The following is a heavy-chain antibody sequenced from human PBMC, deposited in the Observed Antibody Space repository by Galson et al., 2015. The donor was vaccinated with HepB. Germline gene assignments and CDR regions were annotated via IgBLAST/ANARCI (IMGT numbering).Heavy chain of an antibody. D-gene: IGHD3-9*01. CDR2: ISGSGDKR. CDR3: AKERGDILTGFEF. J-gene: IGHJ4*02. V-gene: IGHV3-23*01. Sequence: SLRLSCADSGFIFGSYAMTWVRQAPGKGLQWVSGISGSGDKRYYADSVKGRFTISRDNSKNTLYLQMNSLRAEDTAEYYCAKERGDILTGFEFWGQGTLVTVSS. CDR1: GFIFGSYA.